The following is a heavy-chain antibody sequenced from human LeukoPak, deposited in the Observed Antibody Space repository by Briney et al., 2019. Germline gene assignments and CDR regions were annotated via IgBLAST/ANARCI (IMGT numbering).Heavy chain of an antibody. CDR3: ARALSYSYGSMDF. D-gene: IGHD5-18*01. V-gene: IGHV3-21*01. CDR1: VFTFSSYS. J-gene: IGHJ4*02. CDR2: TSSGSKYI. Sequence: GGSLRLSCAASVFTFSSYSMNWVRQAPGKGLEWVSSTSSGSKYIYNADPVKGRFTISRDNAKNSLYLQMNSLRAEDTAVYYCARALSYSYGSMDFWGQGTLVIVSS.